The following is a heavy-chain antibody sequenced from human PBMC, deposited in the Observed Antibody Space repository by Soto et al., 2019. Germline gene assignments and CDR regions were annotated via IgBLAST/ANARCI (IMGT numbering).Heavy chain of an antibody. CDR2: IIPILGIA. D-gene: IGHD2-2*01. J-gene: IGHJ3*02. CDR3: ARPTKSSAKDAFDI. CDR1: GGTFSSYT. V-gene: IGHV1-69*02. Sequence: QVQLVQSGAEVKKPGSSVKVSCKASGGTFSSYTISWVRQAPGQGLEWMGGIIPILGIANDAQKCQGRVTITADKSTSTAYMELSSLRSEDTAVYYCARPTKSSAKDAFDIWGPGTMVTVSS.